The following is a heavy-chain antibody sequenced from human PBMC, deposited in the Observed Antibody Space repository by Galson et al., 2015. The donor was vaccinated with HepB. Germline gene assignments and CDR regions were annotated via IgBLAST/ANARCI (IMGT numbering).Heavy chain of an antibody. CDR2: ISSSSSYI. D-gene: IGHD1-26*01. CDR3: ARSSYSGRADAFDI. J-gene: IGHJ3*02. Sequence: SLRLSCAASGFTFSTYSMNWVRQAPGKGLEWVSSISSSSSYIYYADSVKGRFTISRDNAKNSLYLQMNSLRAEDTAVYYCARSSYSGRADAFDIWGQGTMVTVSS. CDR1: GFTFSTYS. V-gene: IGHV3-21*01.